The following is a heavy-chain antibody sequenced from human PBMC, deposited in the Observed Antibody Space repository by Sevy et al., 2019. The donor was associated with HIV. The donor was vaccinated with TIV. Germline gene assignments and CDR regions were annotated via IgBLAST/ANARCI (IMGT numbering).Heavy chain of an antibody. CDR1: GGSISRSSYY. D-gene: IGHD2-21*02. J-gene: IGHJ2*01. CDR3: ATPRGSDSDEWTGGYFDL. CDR2: IYSTGST. V-gene: IGHV4-39*01. Sequence: SETLSLTCTVSGGSISRSSYYCGWIRQPPGKGLEWIGSIYSTGSTSYNPSLKSRVTLSADTSKNQFSLKLDSVRAADTAVYYCATPRGSDSDEWTGGYFDLWGRGALVTVSS.